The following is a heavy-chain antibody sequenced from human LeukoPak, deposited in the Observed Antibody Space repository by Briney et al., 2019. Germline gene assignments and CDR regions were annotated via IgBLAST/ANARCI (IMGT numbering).Heavy chain of an antibody. CDR1: GFTFSNYA. D-gene: IGHD6-19*01. V-gene: IGHV3-23*01. Sequence: GGSLRLSCAASGFTFSNYAMSWVRQAPGKGLEWGSSMSGSGGSTYYADSVKGRFTISRDNSKNTLYLQMNNLRAEDTALYYCAKNQGQWLVPVDYWGQGTLVTVSS. CDR2: MSGSGGST. J-gene: IGHJ4*02. CDR3: AKNQGQWLVPVDY.